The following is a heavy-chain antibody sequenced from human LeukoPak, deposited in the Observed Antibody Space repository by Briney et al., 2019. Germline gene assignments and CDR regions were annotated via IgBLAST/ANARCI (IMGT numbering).Heavy chain of an antibody. J-gene: IGHJ6*03. CDR1: GFTFGDYA. V-gene: IGHV3-49*03. CDR3: SLSERISPADFGQQLVRGFYYYYMDV. Sequence: PGGSLRLSCTASGFTFGDYAMSRFRQAPGKGLEWVGFIRSKAYGGTTEYAASVKGRFTISRDDSKSIAYLQMNSLKTEDTAVYYCSLSERISPADFGQQLVRGFYYYYMDVWGKGTTVTVSS. CDR2: IRSKAYGGTT. D-gene: IGHD6-13*01.